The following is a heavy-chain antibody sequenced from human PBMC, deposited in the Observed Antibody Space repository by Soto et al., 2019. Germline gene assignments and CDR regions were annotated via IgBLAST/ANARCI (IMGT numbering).Heavy chain of an antibody. CDR1: GDSINNGYW. CDR3: ASSSGWWRLDV. J-gene: IGHJ6*02. CDR2: KHHSGST. Sequence: QVQLQESGPGLVKPSGTLSLTCGVSGDSINNGYWWTWDRQPPGKGLEWIGEKHHSGSTNYNLSLTTRVSISRDKPKTQFSLNLSSVPADATAGYFGASSSGWWRLDVWGQGTTVTVSS. V-gene: IGHV4-4*02. D-gene: IGHD6-19*01.